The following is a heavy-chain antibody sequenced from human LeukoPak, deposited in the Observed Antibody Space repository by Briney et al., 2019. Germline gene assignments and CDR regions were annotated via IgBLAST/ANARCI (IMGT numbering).Heavy chain of an antibody. Sequence: GGSLRLSCAASGFTFSSYSMNWVRQAPGKGLEWISSISSSSSYIYYADSVKGRFTISRDNAKNSLYLQMSSLRAEDTAVYYCARDEDYYYGMDVWGQGTTVTVSS. J-gene: IGHJ6*02. V-gene: IGHV3-21*01. CDR3: ARDEDYYYGMDV. CDR2: ISSSSSYI. CDR1: GFTFSSYS.